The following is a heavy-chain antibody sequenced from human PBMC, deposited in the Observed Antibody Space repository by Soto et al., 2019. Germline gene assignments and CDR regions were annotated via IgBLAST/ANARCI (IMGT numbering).Heavy chain of an antibody. CDR2: IYYSGST. V-gene: IGHV4-59*01. CDR3: ARDPGWSGYPPYYYYYMDV. Sequence: SETLSLTCTVSGGSISSYYWSWIRQPPGKGLEWIGYIYYSGSTNYNPSLKSRVTISVDTSKNQFSLKLSSVTAADTAVYYCARDPGWSGYPPYYYYYMDVWGKGTTVTVSS. CDR1: GGSISSYY. D-gene: IGHD3-3*01. J-gene: IGHJ6*03.